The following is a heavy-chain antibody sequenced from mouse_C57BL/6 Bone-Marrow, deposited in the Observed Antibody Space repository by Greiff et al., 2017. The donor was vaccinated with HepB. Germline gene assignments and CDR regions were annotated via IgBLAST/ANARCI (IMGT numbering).Heavy chain of an antibody. Sequence: EVQLQESGPGLVKPSQSLSLTCSVTGYSITSGYYWNWIRQFPGNNLEWMGYISYDGSNNYNPSLKNRISITRDTSKNQFFLKLNSVTTEDTATYYCARVKGHWYFDVWGTGTTVTVSS. CDR1: GYSITSGYY. J-gene: IGHJ1*03. CDR3: ARVKGHWYFDV. V-gene: IGHV3-6*01. D-gene: IGHD3-3*01. CDR2: ISYDGSN.